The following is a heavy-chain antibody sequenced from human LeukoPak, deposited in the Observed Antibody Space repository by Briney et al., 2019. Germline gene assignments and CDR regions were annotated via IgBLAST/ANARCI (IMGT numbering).Heavy chain of an antibody. Sequence: GGSLRLSCAASGFTFSSYSMNWVRQAPGKGLEWVSSISSSSSYIYYADSVKGRFTISRDNAKNSLYLQMNSLRAEDTAVYYCARAGRQDYGDYVTMPGQFRRYYYMDVWGKGTTVTVSS. J-gene: IGHJ6*03. D-gene: IGHD4-17*01. V-gene: IGHV3-21*01. CDR3: ARAGRQDYGDYVTMPGQFRRYYYMDV. CDR1: GFTFSSYS. CDR2: ISSSSSYI.